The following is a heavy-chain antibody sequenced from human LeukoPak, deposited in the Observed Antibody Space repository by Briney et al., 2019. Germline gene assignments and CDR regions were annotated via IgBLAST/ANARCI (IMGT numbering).Heavy chain of an antibody. Sequence: SETLSLTCAVYGGSFSGYYWSWIRQPPGKGLEWIGEINHSGSTNYSPSLKGRVTISVDTSKNQFSLKLSSVTAADTAVYYCARDWVQQEGYYYYYGMDVWGKGTTVTVSS. CDR3: ARDWVQQEGYYYYYGMDV. CDR2: INHSGST. J-gene: IGHJ6*04. D-gene: IGHD5-18*01. V-gene: IGHV4-34*01. CDR1: GGSFSGYY.